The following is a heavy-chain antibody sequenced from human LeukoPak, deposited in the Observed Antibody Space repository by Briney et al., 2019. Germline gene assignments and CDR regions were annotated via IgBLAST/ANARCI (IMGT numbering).Heavy chain of an antibody. CDR2: ISDSGGGT. V-gene: IGHV3-23*01. D-gene: IGHD4-23*01. J-gene: IGHJ4*02. CDR1: GFTFSSFG. Sequence: PGGSLRLSCAASGFTFSSFGMSWVRQAAGKGLEWVSAISDSGGGTYCADSVKGRFTISRDNSKTTLYLKLNSLRAEDTAVYYCAKRSDYGVNKNYFDYWGQGALVTVSS. CDR3: AKRSDYGVNKNYFDY.